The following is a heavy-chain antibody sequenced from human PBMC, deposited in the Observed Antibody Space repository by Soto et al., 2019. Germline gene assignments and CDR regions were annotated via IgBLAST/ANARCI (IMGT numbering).Heavy chain of an antibody. J-gene: IGHJ4*02. CDR3: SGAESPDTAYFSLY. D-gene: IGHD1-26*01. CDR2: FDPEDGET. Sequence: GASVKVSCKVSGYTLTELSMHWVRQAPGKGLEWMGGFDPEDGETIYAQKFQGRVTMTEDTYTDTAYMELNSLNIEDSAVYYCSGAESPDTAYFSLYWGQGTPVTVSS. V-gene: IGHV1-24*01. CDR1: GYTLTELS.